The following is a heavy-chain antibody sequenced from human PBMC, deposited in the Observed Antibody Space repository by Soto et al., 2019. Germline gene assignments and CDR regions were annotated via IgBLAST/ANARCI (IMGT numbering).Heavy chain of an antibody. CDR3: ARAPDRWLQGAFDI. D-gene: IGHD5-12*01. Sequence: SETLSLTCTVSGGSISSSSYYWGWIRQPPGKGLEWIGSIYYSGSTYYNPSLKSRVTISVDTSKNQFSLKLSSVTAADTAVYYCARAPDRWLQGAFDIWGQGTMVTVSS. CDR2: IYYSGST. V-gene: IGHV4-39*01. J-gene: IGHJ3*02. CDR1: GGSISSSSYY.